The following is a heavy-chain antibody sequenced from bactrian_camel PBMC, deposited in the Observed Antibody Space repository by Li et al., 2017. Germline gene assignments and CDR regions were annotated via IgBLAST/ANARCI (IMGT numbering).Heavy chain of an antibody. CDR1: GVTFDSNC. V-gene: IGHV3S40*01. J-gene: IGHJ6*01. D-gene: IGHD5*01. CDR3: ASDSGGLAPTLATGDFHY. Sequence: VQLVESGGGSVQAGGSLRLSCAVSGVTFDSNCMGWFRQAPGEERLGVAAIATADGSTYYADSVKGRFTISQDNAKNTVYLQMNSLKPEDTAMYICASDSGGLAPTLATGDFHYWGQGTQVTVS. CDR2: IATADGST.